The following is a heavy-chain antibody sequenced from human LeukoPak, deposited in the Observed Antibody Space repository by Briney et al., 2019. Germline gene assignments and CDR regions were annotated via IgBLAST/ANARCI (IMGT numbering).Heavy chain of an antibody. CDR3: ARELRITMVRGVIIKGGSFDY. CDR1: GYTFTSYG. Sequence: ASVKVSCKASGYTFTSYGISWVRQAPGQGLEWMGWISAYNGNTNYAQKLQGRVTMTTDTSTSTAYMELRSLRSDDTAVYYCARELRITMVRGVIIKGGSFDYWGQGTLVTVSS. CDR2: ISAYNGNT. V-gene: IGHV1-18*01. D-gene: IGHD3-10*01. J-gene: IGHJ4*02.